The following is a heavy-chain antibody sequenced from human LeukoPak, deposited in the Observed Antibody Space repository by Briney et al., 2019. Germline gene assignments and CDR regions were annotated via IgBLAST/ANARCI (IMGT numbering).Heavy chain of an antibody. D-gene: IGHD2-2*01. CDR1: GFTFSSYG. V-gene: IGHV3-30*02. CDR3: VKVAVQTQVVPAAIFFDY. J-gene: IGHJ4*02. CDR2: IRYDGSNK. Sequence: EPGGSLRLSCAASGFTFSSYGMHWVRQAPGKGLEWVAFIRYDGSNKYYADSVKGRFTISRDNSKDTLYLQMNSLSAEDTAVYYCVKVAVQTQVVPAAIFFDYWGQGTLVTVSS.